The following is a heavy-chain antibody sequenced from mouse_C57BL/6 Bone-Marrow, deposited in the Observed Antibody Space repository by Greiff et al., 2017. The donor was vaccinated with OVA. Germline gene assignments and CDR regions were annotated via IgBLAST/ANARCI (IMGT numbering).Heavy chain of an antibody. V-gene: IGHV5-15*01. J-gene: IGHJ4*01. CDR2: ISNLAYSI. CDR1: GFTFSDYG. D-gene: IGHD1-1*01. CDR3: ARRGTTRAMDY. Sequence: EVQGVESGGGLVQPGGSLKLSCAASGFTFSDYGMAWVRQAPRKGPEWVAFISNLAYSIYYADTVTGRFTISRENAKNTLYLERSSLRSEDTAMYYCARRGTTRAMDYWGQGTSVTVSS.